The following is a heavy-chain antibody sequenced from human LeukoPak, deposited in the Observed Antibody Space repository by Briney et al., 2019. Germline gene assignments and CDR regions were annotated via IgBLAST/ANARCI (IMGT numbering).Heavy chain of an antibody. CDR2: INWNGGST. CDR1: GFTFDDYG. D-gene: IGHD3-3*01. V-gene: IGHV3-20*04. J-gene: IGHJ4*02. CDR3: AKEATYYDFWSGYPKSSTRGYYFDY. Sequence: GGSLRLSCAASGFTFDDYGMSWVRQAPGKGLEWVSGINWNGGSTGYADSVKGRFTISRDNAKNSLYLQMNSLRAEDTAVYYCAKEATYYDFWSGYPKSSTRGYYFDYWGQGTLVTVSS.